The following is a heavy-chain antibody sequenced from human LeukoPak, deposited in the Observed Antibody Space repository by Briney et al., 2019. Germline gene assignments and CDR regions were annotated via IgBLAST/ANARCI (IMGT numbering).Heavy chain of an antibody. Sequence: SETLSLTCTVSGYSISSGYYWGWIRQPPGKGLEWIGSIYHSGSTYYNPSLKSRVTILVDTSKNQFSLKLSSVTAADTAVYYCARCSSWLSSGYYYMDVWGKGTTVTISS. D-gene: IGHD6-13*01. CDR2: IYHSGST. J-gene: IGHJ6*03. CDR1: GYSISSGYY. CDR3: ARCSSWLSSGYYYMDV. V-gene: IGHV4-38-2*02.